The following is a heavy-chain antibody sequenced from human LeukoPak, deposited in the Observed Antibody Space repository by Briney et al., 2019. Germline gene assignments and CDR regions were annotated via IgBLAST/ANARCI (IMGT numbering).Heavy chain of an antibody. D-gene: IGHD3-10*01. CDR1: GFTFSSYA. V-gene: IGHV3-23*01. J-gene: IGHJ3*02. CDR3: AKPRGVPRTYDAFDI. Sequence: GGSLRLSCAASGFTFSSYAMSWVRQAPGKELEWVSAISGSGGSTYYADSVKGRFTISRDNSKNTLYLQMNSLRAEDTAVYYCAKPRGVPRTYDAFDIWGQGTMVTVSS. CDR2: ISGSGGST.